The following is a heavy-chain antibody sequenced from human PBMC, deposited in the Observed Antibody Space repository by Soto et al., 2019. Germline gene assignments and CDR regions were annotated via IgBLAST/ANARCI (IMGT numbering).Heavy chain of an antibody. D-gene: IGHD3-22*01. CDR1: GGSISSGGYY. Sequence: QVQLQESGPGLVKPSQTLSLTCTVSGGSISSGGYYWSWIRQHPGKGLEWIGYIYYSGSTYYNPSLKSRVTLSVDTSKNQFSLKLSSVTAADTAVYYCARYSGDSSGYFLGAHAFDIWGQGTMVTVSS. CDR2: IYYSGST. V-gene: IGHV4-31*03. J-gene: IGHJ3*02. CDR3: ARYSGDSSGYFLGAHAFDI.